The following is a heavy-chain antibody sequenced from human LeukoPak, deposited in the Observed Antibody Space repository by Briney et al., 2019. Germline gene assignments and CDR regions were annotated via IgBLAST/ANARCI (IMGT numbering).Heavy chain of an antibody. CDR2: ISASGTRT. V-gene: IGHV3-23*01. D-gene: IGHD4-17*01. CDR1: GFSLRGYA. CDR3: ARDPNGDYVGGFEM. Sequence: GGSLRLSCAAPGFSLRGYAMSWVRQSPGTGLEWVSGISASGTRTYYAASVEGRFTISRGNSKNTLSLQMNSLRAEDTAIYYCARDPNGDYVGGFEMWGQGTMVSVSS. J-gene: IGHJ3*02.